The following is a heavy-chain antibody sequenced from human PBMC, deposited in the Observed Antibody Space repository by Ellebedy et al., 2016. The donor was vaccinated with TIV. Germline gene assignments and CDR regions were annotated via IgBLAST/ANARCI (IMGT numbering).Heavy chain of an antibody. J-gene: IGHJ2*01. CDR1: GFTIIDYD. CDR3: ARANRLSSGWSRTYWYFDL. Sequence: GESLKISCAVSGFTIIDYDMDWVRQAPGKGLEWVATIGYGGSNEYYADSVKGRFTISRDTSKNTLSLQMNSLRAEDTDVYYCARANRLSSGWSRTYWYFDLWGRGTLVTVSS. D-gene: IGHD6-19*01. CDR2: IGYGGSNE. V-gene: IGHV3-33*08.